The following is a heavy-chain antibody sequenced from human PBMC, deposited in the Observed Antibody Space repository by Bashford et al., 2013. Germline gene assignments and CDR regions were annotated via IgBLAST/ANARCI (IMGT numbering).Heavy chain of an antibody. Sequence: SLRLSCAASGFTFDDYAMHWVRQAPGKGLEWVSGISWNSGSIGYADSVKGRFTISRDNAKNSLYLQMNSLRAEDTALYYCAKDNIAAAGIGGGXFWISWGQGTSGHRLL. CDR1: GFTFDDYA. J-gene: IGHJ3*01. CDR2: ISWNSGSI. D-gene: IGHD6-13*01. V-gene: IGHV3-9*01. CDR3: AKDNIAAAGIGGGXFWIS.